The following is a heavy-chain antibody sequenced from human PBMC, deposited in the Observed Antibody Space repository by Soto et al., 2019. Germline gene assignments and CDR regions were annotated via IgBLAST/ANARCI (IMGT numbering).Heavy chain of an antibody. CDR1: GVSVTSSSYY. Sequence: KPSETLSLTCSVSGVSVTSSSYYWGWIRQPPGKGLEWIGNIHYVGITYYNPSLKRRVAMSVDTSKNQFSLRLDSLTVADTAVYYCARFLVPASRPSDFDSLGQRTQVAVSS. D-gene: IGHD2-21*02. V-gene: IGHV4-39*01. J-gene: IGHJ4*02. CDR3: ARFLVPASRPSDFDS. CDR2: IHYVGIT.